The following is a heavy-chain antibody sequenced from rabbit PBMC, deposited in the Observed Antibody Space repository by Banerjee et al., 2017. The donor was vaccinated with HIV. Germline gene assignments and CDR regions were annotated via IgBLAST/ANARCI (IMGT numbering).Heavy chain of an antibody. Sequence: QEQLEESGGDLVKPEGSLTLTCTASGFSFSSSYYMCWVRQAPGKGLEWIACIGAASTYYATWAKGRFTISKTSSTTVTLQMTSLTAADTATYFCARDLAGVIGWNFSLWGPGTLVTVS. CDR1: GFSFSSSYY. V-gene: IGHV1S45*01. CDR3: ARDLAGVIGWNFSL. J-gene: IGHJ4*01. CDR2: IGAAST. D-gene: IGHD4-1*01.